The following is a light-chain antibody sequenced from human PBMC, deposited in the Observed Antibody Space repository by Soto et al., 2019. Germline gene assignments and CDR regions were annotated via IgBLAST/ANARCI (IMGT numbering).Light chain of an antibody. J-gene: IGKJ4*01. V-gene: IGKV1-9*01. CDR1: QGISSY. Sequence: IQLTQSPSSLSASVLDRVTITFRASQGISSYLAWYQQKPGKAPKLLIYAASTLQSGVPPRFSGSRSGPHFTLTISSLQPEDSATYFCQKANIFPLSFGGGTKVDIK. CDR3: QKANIFPLS. CDR2: AAS.